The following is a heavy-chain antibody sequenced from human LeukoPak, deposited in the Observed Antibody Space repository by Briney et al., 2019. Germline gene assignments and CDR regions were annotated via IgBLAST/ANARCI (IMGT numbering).Heavy chain of an antibody. V-gene: IGHV3-7*01. CDR2: IKQDGSEK. CDR3: ARDRTWYDY. J-gene: IGHJ4*02. D-gene: IGHD6-13*01. CDR1: GFTLSSYW. Sequence: PGGSLRLSCAASGFTLSSYWMSWVRQAPGKGLEWVANIKQDGSEKYYVDSVKGRFTISRDNAENSLYLQMNGLRAEDTAVYYCARDRTWYDYWGQGTLVTVSS.